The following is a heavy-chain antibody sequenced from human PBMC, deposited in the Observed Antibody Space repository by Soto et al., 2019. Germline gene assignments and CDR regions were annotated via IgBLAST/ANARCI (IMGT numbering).Heavy chain of an antibody. D-gene: IGHD1-26*01. V-gene: IGHV3-15*01. Sequence: EVQLVESGGGLVKPGGSLSLSCAASGFTFSNAWMSWVRQAPGKALEWVGRIKSKTDGGTTHYAAPVRGRFTISRDDSKNTLNLQMNSLKTNCTCVYYCGTGVVGAQKSDFDYWGHGTLLTVSS. CDR2: IKSKTDGGTT. CDR3: GTGVVGAQKSDFDY. CDR1: GFTFSNAW. J-gene: IGHJ4*01.